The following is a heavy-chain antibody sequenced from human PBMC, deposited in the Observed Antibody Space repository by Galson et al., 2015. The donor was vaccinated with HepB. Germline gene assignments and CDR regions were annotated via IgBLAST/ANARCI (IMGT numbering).Heavy chain of an antibody. CDR1: GYTFTSYG. CDR2: ISAYNGNT. J-gene: IGHJ6*02. D-gene: IGHD3-10*01. Sequence: SVKVSCKASGYTFTSYGISWVRQAPGQGLEWMGWISAYNGNTNYAQKLQGRVTMTTDTSTSTAYMELRSLRSDDTAVYYCARGGVRFGELLVSPYYYYGMDVWGQGTTVTVSS. V-gene: IGHV1-18*04. CDR3: ARGGVRFGELLVSPYYYYGMDV.